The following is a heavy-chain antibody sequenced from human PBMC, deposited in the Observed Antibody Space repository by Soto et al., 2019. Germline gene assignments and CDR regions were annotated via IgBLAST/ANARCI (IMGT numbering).Heavy chain of an antibody. CDR1: GGTFSSYA. D-gene: IGHD3-22*01. V-gene: IGHV1-69*01. CDR3: ATPRWDSSGYQRDY. CDR2: IIPIFGTA. J-gene: IGHJ4*02. Sequence: GGSVEVSRKASGGTFSSYAFSWVRQAPGQGLEWMGGIIPIFGTANYAQKFQGRVTITADESTSTAYMELSSLRSEDTAVYYCATPRWDSSGYQRDYWGQGTLVTVSS.